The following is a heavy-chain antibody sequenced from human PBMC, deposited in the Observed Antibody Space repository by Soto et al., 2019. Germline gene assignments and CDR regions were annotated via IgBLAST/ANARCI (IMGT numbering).Heavy chain of an antibody. Sequence: QITLKESGPTLVKPTQTLTLTCTFSGFSLSTSGVGVGWIRQPPGKALEWLALIYWDDDKRYSPSLKSRLTITKATAKNQVVLTMTSIDPVDTAIHYCAHSLYYSDTGGDDFDIWGQGTMVTVSS. CDR3: AHSLYYSDTGGDDFDI. J-gene: IGHJ3*02. V-gene: IGHV2-5*02. CDR1: GFSLSTSGVG. CDR2: IYWDDDK. D-gene: IGHD3-22*01.